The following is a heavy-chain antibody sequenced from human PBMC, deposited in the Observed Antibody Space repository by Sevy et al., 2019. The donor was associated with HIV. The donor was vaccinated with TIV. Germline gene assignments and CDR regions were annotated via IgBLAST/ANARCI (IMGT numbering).Heavy chain of an antibody. CDR3: ARVPSTGRYGMDV. J-gene: IGHJ6*02. CDR2: LSSDNAGST. Sequence: GGSLRLSCSASGFTFSNYAMHWVRQAPGKGLEYVSGLSSDNAGSTYYADSVNGRFTISRDNAKNSLYLQMNSLRADDTAVYYCARVPSTGRYGMDVWGQGTTVTVSS. D-gene: IGHD3-10*01. CDR1: GFTFSNYA. V-gene: IGHV3-64*04.